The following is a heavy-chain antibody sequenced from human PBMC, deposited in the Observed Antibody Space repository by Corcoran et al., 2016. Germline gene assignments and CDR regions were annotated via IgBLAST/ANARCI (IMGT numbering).Heavy chain of an antibody. Sequence: QITLKESGPTLVNPTQTLTLTCTFSGFSLTTRPVGVGWIRQPPGKALEWLAFIYWDDDKRYKPSLKSRFTITKDTSKNQVVLTMTNVDPVDTATYDCTRRLHYNGNCNGDTLDYWGKETLFTVSS. J-gene: IGHJ4*02. V-gene: IGHV2-5*02. CDR2: IYWDDDK. CDR1: GFSLTTRPVG. D-gene: IGHD4-17*01. CDR3: TRRLHYNGNCNGDTLDY.